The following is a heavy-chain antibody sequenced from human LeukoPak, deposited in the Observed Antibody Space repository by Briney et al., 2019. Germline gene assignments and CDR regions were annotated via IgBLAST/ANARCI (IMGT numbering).Heavy chain of an antibody. J-gene: IGHJ4*02. CDR3: AREWQGYYDSSGYYFDY. Sequence: SQTMSLICTVSGGSISSDNYYWSWIRQPAGKGLEWIGRIFASGSTNYNPSLRSRVTISVDTSKNQFSLKLSSVTAADTAVYYCAREWQGYYDSSGYYFDYWGQGTLVTVSS. D-gene: IGHD3-22*01. V-gene: IGHV4-61*02. CDR2: IFASGST. CDR1: GGSISSDNYY.